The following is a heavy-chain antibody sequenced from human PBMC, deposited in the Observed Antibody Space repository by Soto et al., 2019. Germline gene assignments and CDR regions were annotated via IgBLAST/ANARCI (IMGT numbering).Heavy chain of an antibody. D-gene: IGHD6-19*01. CDR1: GFTSSSYA. CDR2: ISGSGGST. CDR3: AKNVQWPYDAFDI. J-gene: IGHJ3*02. V-gene: IGHV3-23*01. Sequence: PGGSLRLSCAASGFTSSSYAMSWVRQAPGKGLEWVSAISGSGGSTYYADSVKGRFTISRDNSKNTLYLQMNSLRAEDTAVYYCAKNVQWPYDAFDIWGQGTMVTVSS.